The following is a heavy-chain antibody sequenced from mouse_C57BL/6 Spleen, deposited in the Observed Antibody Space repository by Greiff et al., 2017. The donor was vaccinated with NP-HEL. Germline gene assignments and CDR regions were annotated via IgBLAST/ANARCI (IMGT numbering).Heavy chain of an antibody. CDR3: GRGGYLDV. J-gene: IGHJ1*03. Sequence: VQLQQSGPELVKPGASVKISCKASGYAFSSSWMNWVKQRPGKGLEWIGRIYPGDGDTNYNGKFKGKATLTADKSSSTAYMQLSNLTSEDSAVYFCGRGGYLDVWGTGTTVTVSS. CDR1: GYAFSSSW. V-gene: IGHV1-82*01. CDR2: IYPGDGDT.